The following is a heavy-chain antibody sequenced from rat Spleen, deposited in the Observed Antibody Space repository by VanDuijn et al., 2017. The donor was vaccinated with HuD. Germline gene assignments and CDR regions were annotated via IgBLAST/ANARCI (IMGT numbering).Heavy chain of an antibody. CDR2: INYDGRST. D-gene: IGHD1-2*01. V-gene: IGHV5-29*01. CDR3: ARPDYSRFDY. J-gene: IGHJ2*01. Sequence: EVQLVESDGGLVQPSRSLKLSCAASGFTFSDYYMAWVRQAPTKGLEWVATINYDGRSTSYRDSVKGRFTISRDNANSTLYLQMDSRRSEDTATYYCARPDYSRFDYWGQGVMVTVSS. CDR1: GFTFSDYY.